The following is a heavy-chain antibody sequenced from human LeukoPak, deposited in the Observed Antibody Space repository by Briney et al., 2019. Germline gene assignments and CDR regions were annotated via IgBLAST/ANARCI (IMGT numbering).Heavy chain of an antibody. Sequence: GASVKVSCKASGYTFTSYYMHWVRQAPGQGLEWMGIINPSGGSTSYAQKFQGRVTVTRDTSTSTVYMGLSSLRSEDTAVYYCTRGYSNIWTAFDYWGQGTLVTVSS. D-gene: IGHD6-13*01. J-gene: IGHJ4*02. CDR3: TRGYSNIWTAFDY. V-gene: IGHV1-46*03. CDR1: GYTFTSYY. CDR2: INPSGGST.